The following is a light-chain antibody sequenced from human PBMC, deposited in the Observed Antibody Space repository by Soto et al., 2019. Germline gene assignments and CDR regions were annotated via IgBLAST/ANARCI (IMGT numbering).Light chain of an antibody. J-gene: IGKJ4*01. CDR3: QKCKVAPFT. CDR2: SAS. V-gene: IGKV3-20*01. Sequence: EIVLTQSPGTLSLSPGERATLSCRTSQSVSSSYLAWYQQKPGQAPRLLIHSASSRATGIPDRFSGSGSGTDFTLTISRLEPEDFAVYYCQKCKVAPFTFGGGTKVDIK. CDR1: QSVSSSY.